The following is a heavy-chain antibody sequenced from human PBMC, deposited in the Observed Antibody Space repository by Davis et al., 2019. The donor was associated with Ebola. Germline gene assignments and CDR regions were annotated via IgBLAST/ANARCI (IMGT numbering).Heavy chain of an antibody. Sequence: SETLSLTCAVSGGSISSSNWWSWVRQPPGKGLEWIGEIYHSGSTNYNPSLKSRVTISVDTSKNQFSLKLSSVTAADTVVYYCARIAAAGPYYFDYWGQGTLVTVSS. D-gene: IGHD6-13*01. CDR3: ARIAAAGPYYFDY. V-gene: IGHV4-4*02. CDR1: GGSISSSNW. CDR2: IYHSGST. J-gene: IGHJ4*02.